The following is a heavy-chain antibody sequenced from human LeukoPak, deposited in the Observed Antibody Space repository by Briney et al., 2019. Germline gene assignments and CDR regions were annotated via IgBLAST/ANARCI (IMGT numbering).Heavy chain of an antibody. D-gene: IGHD3-22*01. V-gene: IGHV4-59*01. CDR3: ASGNNSSGYYPGT. CDR1: GGSISSYY. CDR2: IYYSGST. Sequence: PSETLSLTCTVSGGSISSYYWSWIRQPPGKGLEWIGYIYYSGSTNYNPSLKSRVTISVDTSKNQFSLKLSSVTAADTAVYYCASGNNSSGYYPGTWGQGTLVTVSS. J-gene: IGHJ5*01.